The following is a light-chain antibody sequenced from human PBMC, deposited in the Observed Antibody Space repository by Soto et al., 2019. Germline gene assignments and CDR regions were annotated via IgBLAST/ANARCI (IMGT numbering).Light chain of an antibody. J-gene: IGLJ2*01. CDR1: SSNIGAGFD. Sequence: QSVLTQPPSVSGAPGQRVIISCTGSSSNIGAGFDVHWYQQFPGTAPKLLIYGNTNRPSGVPDRFSGSRSGTSASLAITGLQAEDEADYYCQSYDSSLSGSVVFGGGTKVTVL. V-gene: IGLV1-40*01. CDR3: QSYDSSLSGSVV. CDR2: GNT.